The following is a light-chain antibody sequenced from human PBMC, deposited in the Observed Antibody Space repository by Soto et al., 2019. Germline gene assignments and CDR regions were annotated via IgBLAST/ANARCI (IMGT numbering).Light chain of an antibody. CDR2: AAS. Sequence: DIQMTQSPSSLSASVGDRVTITCRASQSISTYLNWYQQKPGKAPKLLIYAASSLQSGVPLRFSGSGSGTDFTLTINSLQPEDFATYYCQQSYSTLWTFGQGTKVEI. CDR1: QSISTY. J-gene: IGKJ1*01. CDR3: QQSYSTLWT. V-gene: IGKV1-39*01.